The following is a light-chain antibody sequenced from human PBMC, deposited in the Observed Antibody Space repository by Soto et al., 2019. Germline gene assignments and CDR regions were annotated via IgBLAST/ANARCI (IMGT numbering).Light chain of an antibody. CDR1: QSVSSSY. Sequence: EIVLTQSPGTLSLSPGERATLSCRASQSVSSSYLAWYQQKPGQAPRLLIYGASSRATGIPDRFSGSGSGTDFNLAISRLEPEDLAVYYCQQYGSSPFTFGGGTKVEI. CDR3: QQYGSSPFT. J-gene: IGKJ4*01. CDR2: GAS. V-gene: IGKV3-20*01.